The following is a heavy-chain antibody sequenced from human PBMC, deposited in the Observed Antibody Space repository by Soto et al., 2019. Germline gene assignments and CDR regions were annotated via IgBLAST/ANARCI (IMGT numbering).Heavy chain of an antibody. D-gene: IGHD4-17*01. CDR2: IWYDGSNK. V-gene: IGHV3-33*01. Sequence: QVQLVESGGGVVQPGRSLRLSCAASGFTFSSYGMHWVRQAPGKGLEWVAVIWYDGSNKYYADSVKGRFTISGDNSKNTLYLQMNSLRAEDTAVYYCARESFMYGDYVAGWFDPCGLGTLVTLSS. CDR1: GFTFSSYG. J-gene: IGHJ5*02. CDR3: ARESFMYGDYVAGWFDP.